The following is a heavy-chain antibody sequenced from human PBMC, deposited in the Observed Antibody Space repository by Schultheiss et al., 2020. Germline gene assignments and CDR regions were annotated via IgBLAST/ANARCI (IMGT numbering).Heavy chain of an antibody. V-gene: IGHV5-51*01. CDR1: GYSFTSYW. D-gene: IGHD3-10*01. Sequence: GESLKISCKGSGYSFTSYWIGWVRQMPGKGLEWMGIIYPGDSDTRYSPSFQGQVTISADKSISTAYLQLSSLKASDTAMYYCARQPYGSGSYSGRRGSEIYYYYGMDVWGQGTTVTVSS. CDR2: IYPGDSDT. CDR3: ARQPYGSGSYSGRRGSEIYYYYGMDV. J-gene: IGHJ6*02.